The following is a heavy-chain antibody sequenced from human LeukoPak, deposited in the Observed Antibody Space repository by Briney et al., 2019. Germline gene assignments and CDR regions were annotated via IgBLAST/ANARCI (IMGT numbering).Heavy chain of an antibody. CDR3: ARDRPSLWFGEKRFDY. D-gene: IGHD3-10*01. CDR1: GFTFSSYW. CDR2: IKQDGSEK. V-gene: IGHV3-7*01. Sequence: GGSLRLSCAASGFTFSSYWMSWVRQAPGKGLEWVANIKQDGSEKYYVDSVKGRFTISRDNAKNSLYLQMNSLRAEDTAVYYCARDRPSLWFGEKRFDYWGQGTLVTVSS. J-gene: IGHJ4*02.